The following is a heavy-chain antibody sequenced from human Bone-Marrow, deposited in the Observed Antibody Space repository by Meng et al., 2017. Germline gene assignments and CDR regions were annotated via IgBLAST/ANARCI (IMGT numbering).Heavy chain of an antibody. CDR3: TTYRSGHI. J-gene: IGHJ3*02. D-gene: IGHD6-19*01. CDR2: ILTKDKNYAT. V-gene: IGHV3-73*01. Sequence: GESLKISCAASDFTFSGSDVHWVRQASGKGLEWVGRILTKDKNYATAYAASVKGRFTISRDDSGNPAFLQMNSLKTEDPALYYCTTYRSGHIWAQGPMAT. CDR1: DFTFSGSD.